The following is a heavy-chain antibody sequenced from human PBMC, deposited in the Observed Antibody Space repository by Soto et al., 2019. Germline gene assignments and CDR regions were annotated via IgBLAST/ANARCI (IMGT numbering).Heavy chain of an antibody. Sequence: GASVKVSCKVSGYTLTELSMHWVRQAPGKGLEWMGGLDPEDGETIYAQKFQGRVTMTEDTSTDTAYMELSSPRSEDTAVYYCLRWVIPEGNWFDPWGQGTLVTVSS. CDR2: LDPEDGET. CDR1: GYTLTELS. D-gene: IGHD3-22*01. V-gene: IGHV1-24*01. J-gene: IGHJ5*02. CDR3: LRWVIPEGNWFDP.